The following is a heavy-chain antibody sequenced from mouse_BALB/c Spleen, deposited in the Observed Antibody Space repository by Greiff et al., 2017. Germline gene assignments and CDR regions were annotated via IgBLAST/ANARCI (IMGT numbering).Heavy chain of an antibody. V-gene: IGHV1-82*01. J-gene: IGHJ1*01. CDR1: GYAFSSSW. Sequence: QVQLQQSGPELVKPGASVKISCKASGYAFSSSWMNWVKQRPGQGLEWIGRIYPGDGDTNYNGKFKGKATLTADKSSSTAYMQLSSLTSVDSAVYFCARGGRLDWYFDVWGAGTTVTVSS. D-gene: IGHD2-12*01. CDR2: IYPGDGDT. CDR3: ARGGRLDWYFDV.